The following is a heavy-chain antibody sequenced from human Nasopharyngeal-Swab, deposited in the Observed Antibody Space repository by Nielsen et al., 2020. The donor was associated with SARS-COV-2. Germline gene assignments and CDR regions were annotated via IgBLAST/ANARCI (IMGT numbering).Heavy chain of an antibody. V-gene: IGHV4-39*07. CDR3: ARGSRQWLVRLSRYYYYGMDV. CDR2: IYYSGST. Sequence: PGKGLEWIGSIYYSGSTYYNPSLKSRVTISVDTSKNQFSLKLSSVTAADTAVYYCARGSRQWLVRLSRYYYYGMDVWGQGTTVTVSS. D-gene: IGHD6-19*01. J-gene: IGHJ6*02.